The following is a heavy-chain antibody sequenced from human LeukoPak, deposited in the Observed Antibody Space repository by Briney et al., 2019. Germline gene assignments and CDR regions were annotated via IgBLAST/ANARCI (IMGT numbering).Heavy chain of an antibody. CDR3: ARDPGMDSSPRLLGYHYYYGMDV. V-gene: IGHV1-69*04. J-gene: IGHJ6*02. CDR2: IIPILGIA. D-gene: IGHD6-13*01. CDR1: GGTFSSYA. Sequence: SVKVSCKASGGTFSSYAISWVRQAPGQGLEWMGRIIPILGIANYAQKFQGRVTITADKSTSTAYMELSSLRSEDTAVYYCARDPGMDSSPRLLGYHYYYGMDVWGQGTTVTVSS.